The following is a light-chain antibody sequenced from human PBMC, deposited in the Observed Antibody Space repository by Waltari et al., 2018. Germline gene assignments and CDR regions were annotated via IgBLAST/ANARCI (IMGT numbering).Light chain of an antibody. CDR3: SSYADNNKLI. CDR2: EVS. J-gene: IGLJ1*01. CDR1: SSDVGASNY. V-gene: IGLV2-8*01. Sequence: QSALTQPPSASGSPGQSVTISCTGTSSDVGASNYVSWYQQHPGKAPKVLIYEVSRRPSGVPDRFSGSKSGNTASLTVSGLQAEDEADYYCSSYADNNKLIFGSGTKVTVL.